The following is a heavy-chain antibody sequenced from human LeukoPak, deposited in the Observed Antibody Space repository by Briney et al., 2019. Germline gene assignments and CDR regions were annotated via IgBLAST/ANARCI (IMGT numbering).Heavy chain of an antibody. Sequence: ASVKVSCKVSGYTFTDYYMHWVQQAPGKGLEWMGLVDPEDGETIYAEKFQGRVTITADTSTDTAYMELSSLRSEDTAVYYCATEHITIGGDAFDIWGQGTMVTVSS. CDR3: ATEHITIGGDAFDI. CDR2: VDPEDGET. J-gene: IGHJ3*02. D-gene: IGHD3-3*01. V-gene: IGHV1-69-2*01. CDR1: GYTFTDYY.